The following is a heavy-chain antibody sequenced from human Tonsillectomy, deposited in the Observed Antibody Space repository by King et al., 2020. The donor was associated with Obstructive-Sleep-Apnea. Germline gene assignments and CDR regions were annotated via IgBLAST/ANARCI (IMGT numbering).Heavy chain of an antibody. J-gene: IGHJ4*02. CDR2: ITASGGGT. Sequence: VQLVESGGGLVQPGGSLRLSCAASGFTFGAYAMSWVRQAPGKGLEWVSAITASGGGTHYADSVKGRFTISRDNSRNMMYLQMNSLRVEDTAVYFRAKDNPPPAYDDSCQFHYWGQATLLTVSS. V-gene: IGHV3-23*04. CDR3: AKDNPPPAYDDSCQFHY. CDR1: GFTFGAYA. D-gene: IGHD2-2*01.